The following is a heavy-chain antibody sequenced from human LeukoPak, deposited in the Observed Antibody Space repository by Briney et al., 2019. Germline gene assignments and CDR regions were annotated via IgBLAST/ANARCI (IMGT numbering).Heavy chain of an antibody. D-gene: IGHD6-25*01. J-gene: IGHJ4*02. Sequence: GGSLRLSCAASGFTFSSYAMSWVRQAPGKGLEWVSAISGSGGSTYYADSVKGRFTISRDNSRNTLFLQMDSLRVEDTAIYYCAKDYYSSVSPYYFDSWGQGTPVTVSS. CDR2: ISGSGGST. CDR1: GFTFSSYA. CDR3: AKDYYSSVSPYYFDS. V-gene: IGHV3-23*01.